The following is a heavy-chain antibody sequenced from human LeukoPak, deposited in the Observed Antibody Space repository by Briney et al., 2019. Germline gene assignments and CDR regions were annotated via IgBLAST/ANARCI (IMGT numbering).Heavy chain of an antibody. V-gene: IGHV3-15*01. J-gene: IGHJ4*02. CDR1: GFTFSNAW. D-gene: IGHD2-21*02. Sequence: GGSLRLSYAASGFTFSNAWMSWVRQAPGKGLEWVGRIKSKTDGGTTDYAAPVKGRFTISRDDSKNTLYLQMNSLKTEDTAVYYCTTDREVTPDFDYWGQGTLVTVSS. CDR2: IKSKTDGGTT. CDR3: TTDREVTPDFDY.